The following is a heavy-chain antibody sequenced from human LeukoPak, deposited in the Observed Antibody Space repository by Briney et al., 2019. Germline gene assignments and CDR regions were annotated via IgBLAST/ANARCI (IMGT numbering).Heavy chain of an antibody. V-gene: IGHV4-39*01. D-gene: IGHD5-24*01. Sequence: SESRSLTWIVAGGSIASSSSCWGWIRQPPGNGLEWIGSIYYSGTRFDNPAIKGRVTISVDTCKNQFSLKLSSETAADTAVYYCARHRSGWLQSSFDYWGQGTLVTVSS. CDR1: GGSIASSSSC. CDR3: ARHRSGWLQSSFDY. CDR2: IYYSGTR. J-gene: IGHJ4*02.